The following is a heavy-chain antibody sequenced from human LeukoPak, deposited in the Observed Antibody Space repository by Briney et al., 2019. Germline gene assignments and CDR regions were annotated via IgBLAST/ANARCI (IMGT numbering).Heavy chain of an antibody. CDR2: IKQDGSEK. D-gene: IGHD6-13*01. V-gene: IGHV3-7*01. CDR1: GFTFSSYW. J-gene: IGHJ4*01. CDR3: ARDGTAAGLYFDL. Sequence: PGGSLRLSCAASGFTFSSYWMNWVRQAPGKGLEWVASIKQDGSEKSYVDSVKCRYTMSRDNNKNSLYLKMSSLRAEDTAVYYCARDGTAAGLYFDLWGQGTLVTVSS.